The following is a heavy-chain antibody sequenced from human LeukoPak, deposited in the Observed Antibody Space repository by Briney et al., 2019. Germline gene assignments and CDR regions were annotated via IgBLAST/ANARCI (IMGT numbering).Heavy chain of an antibody. D-gene: IGHD3-22*01. CDR3: ARRSYYYDSED. Sequence: SETLSLTCTVSGGSISSYYWSWIRQPAGTGLEGIGRIYTSGSTNYNPSLKSRVTMSVVTSKSQFSLKLSSVTAADTAVYYCARRSYYYDSEDWGQGTLVTVSS. J-gene: IGHJ4*02. V-gene: IGHV4-4*07. CDR2: IYTSGST. CDR1: GGSISSYY.